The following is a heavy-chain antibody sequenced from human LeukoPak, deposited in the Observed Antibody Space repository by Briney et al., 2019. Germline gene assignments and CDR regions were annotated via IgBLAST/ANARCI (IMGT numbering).Heavy chain of an antibody. CDR2: ISYDGSNK. J-gene: IGHJ4*02. CDR3: AREDSSGSPFDY. D-gene: IGHD6-19*01. V-gene: IGHV3-30-3*01. CDR1: GFTFSSYA. Sequence: GGSLRLSCAASGFTFSSYAMHWVRQAPGKGLEWVAVISYDGSNKYYADSVKGRFTISRDNSKNTLYLQMNSLRAEDTAVYYCAREDSSGSPFDYWGQGTLVTVSS.